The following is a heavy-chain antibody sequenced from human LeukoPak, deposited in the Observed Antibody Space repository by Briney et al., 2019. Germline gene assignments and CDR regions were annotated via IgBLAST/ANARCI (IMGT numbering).Heavy chain of an antibody. CDR1: GFIFSSYT. Sequence: GGSLRLSCAASGFIFSSYTMTWVRQAPGRGLEWVSGISGSGGSAGSTYHTDSVKGRFTISRDNSRNTLYLQMNSLRAEDTAVYYCAKGAGSSWYYYYYMDVWGKGTTVTVSS. D-gene: IGHD6-13*01. V-gene: IGHV3-23*01. J-gene: IGHJ6*03. CDR3: AKGAGSSWYYYYYMDV. CDR2: ISGSGGSAGST.